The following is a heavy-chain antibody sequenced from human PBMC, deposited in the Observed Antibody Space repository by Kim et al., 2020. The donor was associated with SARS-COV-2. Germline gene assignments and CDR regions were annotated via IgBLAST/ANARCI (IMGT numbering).Heavy chain of an antibody. CDR3: AKDPSLAGFRPYIYYSGMDV. V-gene: IGHV3-9*01. J-gene: IGHJ6*02. Sequence: GGSLRLSCVASGFSLGDYAMHWVRQGPGKGLEWVSGINWNSGSKGYADSVKGRFTISRDNARNSLYLEMNSLRPEDTAMYYCAKDPSLAGFRPYIYYSGMDVWGHGTTVTVSS. CDR2: INWNSGSK. CDR1: GFSLGDYA. D-gene: IGHD3-9*01.